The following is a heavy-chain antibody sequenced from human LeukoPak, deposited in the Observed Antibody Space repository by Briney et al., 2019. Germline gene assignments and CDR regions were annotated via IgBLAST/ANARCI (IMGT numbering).Heavy chain of an antibody. J-gene: IGHJ6*03. D-gene: IGHD5-12*01. V-gene: IGHV4-34*01. CDR2: INHSGST. Sequence: SETLSLTCAVYGGSFSGYYWSWIRQPPGKGLEWIGEINHSGSTNYNPSLKSRVTISVDTSKNQFSLKLSSVTAADTAVYYCARGPKLHVDIVATIRGYYYMDVWGKGTTVTVSS. CDR3: ARGPKLHVDIVATIRGYYYMDV. CDR1: GGSFSGYY.